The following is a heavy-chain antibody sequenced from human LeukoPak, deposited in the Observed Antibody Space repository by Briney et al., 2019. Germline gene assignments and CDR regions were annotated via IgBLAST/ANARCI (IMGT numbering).Heavy chain of an antibody. CDR3: ARGTGADAFDI. D-gene: IGHD1-14*01. V-gene: IGHV2-70*04. CDR2: IDWDDDK. CDR1: GFSLSTSGMR. Sequence: SGPTLVNPTQTLTLTCTFSGFSLSTSGMRVSWIRQPPGKALEWLARIDWDDDKFYSTPLKTRLTISKDTSKNQVVLTMTNMDPVDTATYYCARGTGADAFDIWGQGTMVTVSS. J-gene: IGHJ3*02.